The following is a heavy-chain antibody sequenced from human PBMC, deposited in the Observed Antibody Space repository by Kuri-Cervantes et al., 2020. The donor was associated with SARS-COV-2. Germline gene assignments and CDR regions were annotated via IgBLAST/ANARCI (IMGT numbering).Heavy chain of an antibody. D-gene: IGHD1/OR15-1a*01. CDR2: MSGSGGST. CDR3: AKEGNSWALTWYFDL. CDR1: GFTFSSYS. V-gene: IGHV3-23*01. Sequence: GESLKISCAASGFTFSSYSMSWVRQAPGKGLEWVSAMSGSGGSTYYADSVKGRFTISRDNSKNTLYLQMNSLRAEDTAVYYCAKEGNSWALTWYFDLWGRGTLVTVSS. J-gene: IGHJ2*01.